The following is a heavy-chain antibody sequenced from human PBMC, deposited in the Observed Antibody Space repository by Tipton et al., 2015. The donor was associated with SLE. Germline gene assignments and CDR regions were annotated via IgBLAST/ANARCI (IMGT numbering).Heavy chain of an antibody. CDR1: GGSISSSSYY. V-gene: IGHV4-61*05. J-gene: IGHJ5*02. Sequence: TLSLTCTVSGGSISSSSYYWGWIRQPPGKGLEWIGYIYYSGSTNYNPSLKSRVTISVDTSKNQFSLKLSSVTAADTAVYYCARGADLLDPWGQGTLVTVSS. D-gene: IGHD2-21*02. CDR3: ARGADLLDP. CDR2: IYYSGST.